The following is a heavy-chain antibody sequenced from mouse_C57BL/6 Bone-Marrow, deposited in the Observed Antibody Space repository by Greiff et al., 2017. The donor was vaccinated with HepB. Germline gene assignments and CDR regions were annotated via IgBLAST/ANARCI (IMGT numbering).Heavy chain of an antibody. CDR1: GFSLTSYG. V-gene: IGHV2-2*01. D-gene: IGHD6-2*01. CDR3: ARIVLYYYAMDY. CDR2: IWSGGST. J-gene: IGHJ4*01. Sequence: QVQLKQSGPGLVQPSQSLSITCTVSGFSLTSYGVHWVRQSPGKGLEWLGVIWSGGSTDYNAAFISRLSISKDNSKSQVFFKMNSLQADDTAIYYCARIVLYYYAMDYWGQGTSVTVSS.